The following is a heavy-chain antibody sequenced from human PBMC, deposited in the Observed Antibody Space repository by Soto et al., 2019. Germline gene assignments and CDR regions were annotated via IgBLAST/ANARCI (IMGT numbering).Heavy chain of an antibody. V-gene: IGHV4-39*01. CDR2: IHYSGST. CDR3: RRGQQLGRAFDI. CDR1: GGSISSSSYY. Sequence: QLQLQESGPGLVKPSETLSLTCTVSGGSISSSSYYWGWIRQPPGKGLEWIGSIHYSGSTYYNPDLNGQLTRPLDTPKLQSGLKVSSVTAADTAVYYCRRGQQLGRAFDIWGQGTMVTVSS. J-gene: IGHJ3*02. D-gene: IGHD6-13*01.